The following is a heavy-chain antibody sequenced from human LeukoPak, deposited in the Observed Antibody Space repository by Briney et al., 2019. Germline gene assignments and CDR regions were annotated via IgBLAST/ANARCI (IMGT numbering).Heavy chain of an antibody. CDR1: GGSFSGYY. CDR2: INHSGST. V-gene: IGHV4-34*01. D-gene: IGHD5-12*01. CDR3: ARGRWLRHLDY. Sequence: SETLSLTCAVYGGSFSGYYWSWIRQPPGKGLEWIGEINHSGSTNYNPSLKSRVTISVDTSKNQFSLKLSSVTAADTAVYYCARGRWLRHLDYWGQGTLVTVSS. J-gene: IGHJ4*02.